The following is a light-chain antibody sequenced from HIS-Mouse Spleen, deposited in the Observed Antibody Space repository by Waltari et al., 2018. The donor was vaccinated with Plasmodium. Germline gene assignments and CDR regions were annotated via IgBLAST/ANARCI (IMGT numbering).Light chain of an antibody. CDR3: QQYNNWSFT. CDR2: GAS. J-gene: IGKJ3*01. CDR1: QSVSSN. Sequence: EIVMTQSPATLSVSPGERATLSCRASQSVSSNLAWNQQKPGQAPRLLIYGASPRATGIPARFSGSGSGTEFTLTISSLQSEDFAVYYCQQYNNWSFTFGPGTKVDIK. V-gene: IGKV3-15*01.